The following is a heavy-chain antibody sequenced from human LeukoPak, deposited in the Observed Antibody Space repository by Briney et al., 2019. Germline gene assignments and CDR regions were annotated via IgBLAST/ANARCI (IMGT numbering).Heavy chain of an antibody. V-gene: IGHV3-64D*06. CDR2: NSSDGGST. CDR1: GFTFSSYA. J-gene: IGHJ4*02. Sequence: PGGSLRLSCSASGFTFSSYAIHWVRQAQGKGLEYVSANSSDGGSTYYADSVKARFTISRDNSKNTLYLQMSSLRPEDTAVYYCVKAPRLRYFDWFFDYWGQGTLVTVSS. CDR3: VKAPRLRYFDWFFDY. D-gene: IGHD3-9*01.